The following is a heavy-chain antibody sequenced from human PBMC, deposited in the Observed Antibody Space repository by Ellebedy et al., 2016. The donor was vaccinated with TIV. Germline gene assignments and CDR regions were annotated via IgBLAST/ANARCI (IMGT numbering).Heavy chain of an antibody. CDR1: GFTFNSYS. Sequence: PGGSLRLSCVASGFTFNSYSMNWVRQAPGKGLEWVSYIRSSSGAIYYADAVKGRFTISGDTAKNSLYLQMNSLRDEETAIYYCARDKDWAFDYWGQGTLVTVSS. V-gene: IGHV3-48*02. J-gene: IGHJ4*02. CDR2: IRSSSGAI. CDR3: ARDKDWAFDY. D-gene: IGHD3-9*01.